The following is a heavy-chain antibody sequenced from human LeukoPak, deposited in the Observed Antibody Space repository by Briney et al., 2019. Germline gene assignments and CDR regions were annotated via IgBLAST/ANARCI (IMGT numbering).Heavy chain of an antibody. J-gene: IGHJ4*02. CDR2: IIPIFGTA. CDR1: GGTFSSYA. V-gene: IGHV1-69*01. CDR3: ARDPSYSRHGQKDCSSTSCYPKQDYEGDDY. Sequence: ASVKVSCKASGGTFSSYAISWVRQAPGQGLEWMGGIIPIFGTANYAQKFQGRVTITADESTSTAYMELSSLRSEDTAVYHCARDPSYSRHGQKDCSSTSCYPKQDYEGDDYWGQGTLVTVSS. D-gene: IGHD2-2*01.